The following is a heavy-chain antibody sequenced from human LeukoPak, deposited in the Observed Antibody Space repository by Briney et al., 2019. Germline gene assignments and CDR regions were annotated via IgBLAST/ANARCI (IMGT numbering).Heavy chain of an antibody. J-gene: IGHJ6*03. CDR1: GGSISSSSYY. V-gene: IGHV4-39*07. Sequence: SETLSLTCTVSGGSISSSSYYWGWIRQPPGKGLEWMGNMYYSGSTYYNPSLKSRVTISVDTSKNQFSLKLSSVTAADTAVYYCARGRKLDTYYYYYYMDVWGKGTTVTVSS. CDR2: MYYSGST. D-gene: IGHD6-6*01. CDR3: ARGRKLDTYYYYYYMDV.